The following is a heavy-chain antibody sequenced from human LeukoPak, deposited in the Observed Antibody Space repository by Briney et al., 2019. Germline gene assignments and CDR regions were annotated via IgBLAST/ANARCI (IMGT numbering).Heavy chain of an antibody. D-gene: IGHD3-16*01. V-gene: IGHV1-2*02. CDR2: INPNSGGT. Sequence: GASVKVSCEASGYTFTGYYMHWVRQAPGQGLEWMGWINPNSGGTNYAQKFQGRVTMTRDTSISTAYMELSRLRSDDTAVYYCARDLGDYVWGSKGYYFDYWGQGTLVTVSS. CDR1: GYTFTGYY. CDR3: ARDLGDYVWGSKGYYFDY. J-gene: IGHJ4*02.